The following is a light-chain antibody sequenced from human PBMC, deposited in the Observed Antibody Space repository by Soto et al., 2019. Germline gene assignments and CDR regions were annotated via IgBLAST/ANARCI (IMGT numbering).Light chain of an antibody. J-gene: IGKJ3*01. CDR2: LVS. Sequence: DIVMTQSPLSLPVTPGEPASISCKSSQSLLHSDGDNYLEWYVQKAGQSSQLLIYLVSYRASGVPDRLSGSGSGTDFTLKISKVEADDVGVYYCMQTLQTPYTFGPGTKVEIK. V-gene: IGKV2-28*01. CDR3: MQTLQTPYT. CDR1: QSLLHSDGDNY.